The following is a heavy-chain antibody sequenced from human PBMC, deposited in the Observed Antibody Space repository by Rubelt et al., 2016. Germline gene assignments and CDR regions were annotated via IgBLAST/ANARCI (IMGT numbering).Heavy chain of an antibody. CDR1: GGSFIGYY. V-gene: IGHV4-34*01. CDR3: ARGDIAAAGAPFDY. Sequence: QVQLQQWGAGLLKPSETLSLTCAVYGGSFIGYYWSWIRQPPGKGLEWIGEINHSGSTNYNPSLKSRVTISVDTSKNQFSLKLSSVTAADTAVYYCARGDIAAAGAPFDYWGQGTLVTVSS. CDR2: INHSGST. D-gene: IGHD6-13*01. J-gene: IGHJ4*02.